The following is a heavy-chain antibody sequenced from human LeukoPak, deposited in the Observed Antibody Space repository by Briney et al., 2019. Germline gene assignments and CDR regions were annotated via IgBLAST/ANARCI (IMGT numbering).Heavy chain of an antibody. CDR1: GFTFSSYA. D-gene: IGHD3-16*02. V-gene: IGHV3-64*01. J-gene: IGHJ4*02. CDR2: ICSNGGST. CDR3: ARAGGVWGSYRYYDY. Sequence: GGSLRLSCAASGFTFSSYAMNWVRQAPGKGLEYVSAICSNGGSTYYANSVKGRFTISRDNSKNTLYLQMGSLRAEDMAVYYCARAGGVWGSYRYYDYWGQGTLVTVSS.